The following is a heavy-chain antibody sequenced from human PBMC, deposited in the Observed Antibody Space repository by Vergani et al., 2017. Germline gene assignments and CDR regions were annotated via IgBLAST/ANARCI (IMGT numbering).Heavy chain of an antibody. V-gene: IGHV4-39*01. CDR1: GGSISSSSYY. D-gene: IGHD6-19*01. J-gene: IGHJ1*01. CDR3: TRHGRSGWAGYFQH. CDR2: IYYTGTT. Sequence: QLQLQESGPGLVKPSETPSLTCTVSGGSISSSSYYWGWIRQPPGKGLEWIGSIYYTGTTYYNEAHKSRLTISVDTSKNQFSLNLTSVTAADTAVYYCTRHGRSGWAGYFQHWGQGTLVTASS.